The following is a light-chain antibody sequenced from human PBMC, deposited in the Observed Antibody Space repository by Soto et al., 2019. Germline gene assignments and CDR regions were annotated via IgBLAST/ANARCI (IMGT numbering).Light chain of an antibody. J-gene: IGLJ1*01. Sequence: QSALTQPASVSGSPGQSITISCTGTSSDVGSYNYVSWYQQHPGKAHKLMIYEVSNRPSGVSNRFSGSKSGNTASLTISGLQAEDEADYYCNSYRSSSTLYVFGAGTKVTVL. CDR2: EVS. CDR1: SSDVGSYNY. V-gene: IGLV2-14*01. CDR3: NSYRSSSTLYV.